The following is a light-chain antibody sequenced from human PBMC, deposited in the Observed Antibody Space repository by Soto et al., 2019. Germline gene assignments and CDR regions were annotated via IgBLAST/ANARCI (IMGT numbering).Light chain of an antibody. Sequence: QSALTQPPSASGSPGQSVTIPCTGTSSDVGGYDHVSWYQQHPGKAPKLMIYEVTKRPAGVPDRFSGSKSANTASLTVSGLQAEDEADYFCSSDAGSCNYVFGTGTKVTVL. J-gene: IGLJ1*01. CDR1: SSDVGGYDH. V-gene: IGLV2-8*01. CDR2: EVT. CDR3: SSDAGSCNYV.